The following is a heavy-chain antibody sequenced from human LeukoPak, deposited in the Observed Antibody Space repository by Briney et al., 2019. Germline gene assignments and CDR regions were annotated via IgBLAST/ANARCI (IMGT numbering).Heavy chain of an antibody. V-gene: IGHV1-2*02. CDR1: GYTFTGYY. Sequence: ASVKVSCKASGYTFTGYYMHWVRQAPGQGLEWMGWINPNSGGTNYAQKFQGRVTMTRDTSISTAYMELSRLRSDDTAVYYCARTLGYCSSTSCQTDWFDPWGQGTLVTVSS. CDR3: ARTLGYCSSTSCQTDWFDP. D-gene: IGHD2-2*01. CDR2: INPNSGGT. J-gene: IGHJ5*02.